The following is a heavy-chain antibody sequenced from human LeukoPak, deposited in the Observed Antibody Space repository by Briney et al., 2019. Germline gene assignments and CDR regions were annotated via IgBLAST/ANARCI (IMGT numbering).Heavy chain of an antibody. V-gene: IGHV3-30*02. CDR3: AKDFRGYSYGYFFDY. Sequence: PGGSLRLSCAASGFTFSSYGMHWVRQAPGKGLEWVAFIRYDGSNKYYADSVKGRFTISRDNSKNSLFLQMNSLRADDTAVYYCAKDFRGYSYGYFFDYWGQGTLVTVSS. CDR1: GFTFSSYG. D-gene: IGHD5-18*01. CDR2: IRYDGSNK. J-gene: IGHJ4*02.